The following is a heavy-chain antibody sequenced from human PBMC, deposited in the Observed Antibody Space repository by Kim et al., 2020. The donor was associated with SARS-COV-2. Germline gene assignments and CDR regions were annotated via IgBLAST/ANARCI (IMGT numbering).Heavy chain of an antibody. V-gene: IGHV4-59*13. J-gene: IGHJ4*02. CDR2: IYYSGST. Sequence: SETLSLTCTVSGGSISSYYWSWIRQPPGKGLEWIGYIYYSGSTNYNPSLKSRVTISVDTSKNQFSLKLSSVTAADTAVYYCAREGEGGPQGLGSEDILTGYSPYYFDYWGQGTLVTVSS. CDR1: GGSISSYY. D-gene: IGHD3-9*01. CDR3: AREGEGGPQGLGSEDILTGYSPYYFDY.